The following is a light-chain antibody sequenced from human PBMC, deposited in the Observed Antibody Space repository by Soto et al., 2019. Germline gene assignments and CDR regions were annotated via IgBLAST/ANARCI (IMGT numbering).Light chain of an antibody. J-gene: IGKJ1*01. CDR1: QDIASY. CDR2: ATS. Sequence: DIQLTQSPSSLSASVGDRVTITCRASQDIASYLAWYQQKPGKAPKLLIYATSTLQSGVPSRFRGSGSGTDFTLTISSLQPEDFATYYCQQSFSTLGWTFGQGTK. V-gene: IGKV1-39*01. CDR3: QQSFSTLGWT.